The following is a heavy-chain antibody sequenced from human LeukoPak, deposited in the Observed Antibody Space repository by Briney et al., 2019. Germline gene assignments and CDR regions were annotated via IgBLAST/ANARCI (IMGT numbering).Heavy chain of an antibody. D-gene: IGHD3-9*01. CDR3: ARDYPLRYFDWHITGGGAFDI. V-gene: IGHV1-18*01. CDR1: GYTFTSYG. CDR2: ISAYNGNT. Sequence: HWASVTVSCKASGYTFTSYGISWVRQAPGQGLEWMGWISAYNGNTNYAQKLQGRVTMTTDTSTSTAYMELRSVRSDDTAVYYCARDYPLRYFDWHITGGGAFDIWGQGTMVTVSS. J-gene: IGHJ3*02.